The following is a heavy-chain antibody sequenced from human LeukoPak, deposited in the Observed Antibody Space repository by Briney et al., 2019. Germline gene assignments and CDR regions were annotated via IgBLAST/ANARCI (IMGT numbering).Heavy chain of an antibody. D-gene: IGHD3-22*01. Sequence: GGSLRLSCAASGFTFSSYGMHWVRQAPGKGLEWVAFIRYDGSNKYYADSVKGRFTISRDNSKNTLYLQMNSLRAEDTAVYYCARGPNYYDSSGYIDYWGQGTLVTVSS. CDR3: ARGPNYYDSSGYIDY. CDR1: GFTFSSYG. V-gene: IGHV3-30*02. J-gene: IGHJ4*02. CDR2: IRYDGSNK.